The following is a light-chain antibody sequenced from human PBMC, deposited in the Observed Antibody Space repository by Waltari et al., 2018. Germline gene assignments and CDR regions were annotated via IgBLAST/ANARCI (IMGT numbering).Light chain of an antibody. V-gene: IGLV3-10*01. CDR1: ALPKTY. CDR3: YSTDSSGNHGV. CDR2: EDN. J-gene: IGLJ3*02. Sequence: SYELTQAPSVSVSPGQTARITCSGDALPKTYAYWYQQKSGQAPVLVIYEDNKRPSGIPEKFSGSSSGTMATLTISGAQVEDEADYYCYSTDSSGNHGVFGGGTKLTVL.